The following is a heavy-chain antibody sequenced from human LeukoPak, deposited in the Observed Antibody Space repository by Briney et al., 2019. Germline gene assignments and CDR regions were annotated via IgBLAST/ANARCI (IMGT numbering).Heavy chain of an antibody. J-gene: IGHJ4*02. CDR3: AKGRYHLATVTLLDY. Sequence: GGSLRLSCEASGFTFSTSWMYWVRQAPGKGLEWVSRINGDGSDPSYADFVKGRFTISRDNSKNTLYLQMNSVRAEDTAIYYCAKGRYHLATVTLLDYWGQGTLVTVSS. D-gene: IGHD4-17*01. CDR1: GFTFSTSW. V-gene: IGHV3-74*01. CDR2: INGDGSDP.